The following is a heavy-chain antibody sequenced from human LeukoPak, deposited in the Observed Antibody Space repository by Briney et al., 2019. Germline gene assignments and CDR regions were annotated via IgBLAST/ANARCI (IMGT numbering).Heavy chain of an antibody. CDR1: GFPFSSYA. D-gene: IGHD2-2*02. CDR3: AKDLGVVVPAAVQGWFDP. J-gene: IGHJ5*02. Sequence: SGGSLRLSCAASGFPFSSYAMSWIRKAPGEGLEWLSAISPTTGTTFYADSVKGRFTISRDNSENTLFLQMNSLRAEDTAVYYCAKDLGVVVPAAVQGWFDPWGQGTLVTVSS. CDR2: ISPTTGTT. V-gene: IGHV3-23*01.